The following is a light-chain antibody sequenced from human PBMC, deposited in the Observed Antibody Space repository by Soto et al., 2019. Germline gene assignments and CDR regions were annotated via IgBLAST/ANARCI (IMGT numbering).Light chain of an antibody. CDR2: LNSNGSH. Sequence: QPVLTQSPSASASLGASVKLTCTLSSGHSNYAIAWLQQQPEKGPRYLMKLNSNGSHSTGDGIPDRFSGSSSGAERYLTISSLQSEDEADYYCQTWGTGPWVFGGGTKVTVL. CDR1: SGHSNYA. V-gene: IGLV4-69*01. J-gene: IGLJ3*02. CDR3: QTWGTGPWV.